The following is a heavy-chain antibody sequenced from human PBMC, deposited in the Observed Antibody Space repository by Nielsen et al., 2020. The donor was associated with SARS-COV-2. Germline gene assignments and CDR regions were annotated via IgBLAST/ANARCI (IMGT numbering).Heavy chain of an antibody. V-gene: IGHV3-53*01. CDR3: ALQWDYGGNLDAFDI. CDR2: IYSGGST. CDR1: GFTFSSYE. D-gene: IGHD4-23*01. Sequence: GESLKISCAASGFTFSSYEMNWVRQAPGKGLEWVSVIYSGGSTYYADSVKGRFTISRDNSKNTLYLQMNSLRAEDTAVYYCALQWDYGGNLDAFDIWGQGTMVTVSS. J-gene: IGHJ3*02.